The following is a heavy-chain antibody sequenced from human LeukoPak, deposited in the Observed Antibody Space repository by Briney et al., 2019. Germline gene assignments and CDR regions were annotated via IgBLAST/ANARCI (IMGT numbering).Heavy chain of an antibody. CDR2: INHSGST. V-gene: IGHV4-34*01. D-gene: IGHD3-3*01. J-gene: IGHJ5*02. CDR3: ARGPPIREITIFGVVGRNWFDP. Sequence: ASETLSLTCAVYGGSFSGYYWSWIRQPPGKGLEWIGEINHSGSTNYNPSLKSRVTISVDTSKNQFSLKLSSVTAADTAVYYCARGPPIREITIFGVVGRNWFDPWGQRTLVTVSS. CDR1: GGSFSGYY.